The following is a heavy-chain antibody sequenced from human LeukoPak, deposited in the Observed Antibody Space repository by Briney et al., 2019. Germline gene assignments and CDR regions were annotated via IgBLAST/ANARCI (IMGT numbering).Heavy chain of an antibody. D-gene: IGHD3-10*01. J-gene: IGHJ5*02. CDR2: INHSGST. V-gene: IGHV4-34*01. CDR1: GGSSSGYY. Sequence: SETLSLTCAVYGGSSSGYYWSWIRQPPGKGLEWIGEINHSGSTNYNPSLKSRVTISVDTSKNQFSLKLSSVTAADTAVYYCARGRRGVRDNWFDPWGQGTLVTVSS. CDR3: ARGRRGVRDNWFDP.